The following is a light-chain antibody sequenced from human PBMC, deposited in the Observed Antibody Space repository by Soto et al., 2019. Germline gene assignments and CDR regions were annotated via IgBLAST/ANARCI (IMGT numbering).Light chain of an antibody. CDR1: QGIRNF. Sequence: DIQMTQSPSSLSASVGDRVTITCRASQGIRNFLAWYQQKPGKVPKLLISAASTLQSGVPSRFSGSGSRTDFTLTITSLQPEDVATYYYQKYSSVITFGQGTRLEIK. V-gene: IGKV1-27*01. CDR2: AAS. CDR3: QKYSSVIT. J-gene: IGKJ5*01.